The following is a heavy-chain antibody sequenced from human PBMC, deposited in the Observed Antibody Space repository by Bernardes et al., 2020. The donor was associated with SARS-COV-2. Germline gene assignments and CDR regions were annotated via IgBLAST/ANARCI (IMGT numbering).Heavy chain of an antibody. CDR1: GDSVRSHY. J-gene: IGHJ4*02. CDR3: ASGKGSARRVYFFDY. CDR2: IYYSGST. Sequence: SETLSLTCIVSGDSVRSHYWSWIRQPPGKGLEWIGHIYYSGSTNYNPSLKSRVTISLDTSKNQFSLRLNFVTAADTAVYYCASGKGSARRVYFFDYWGQGTRVTVSS. V-gene: IGHV4-59*02.